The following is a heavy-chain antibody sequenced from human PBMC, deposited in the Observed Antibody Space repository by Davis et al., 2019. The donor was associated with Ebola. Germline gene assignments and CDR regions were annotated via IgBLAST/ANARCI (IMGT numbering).Heavy chain of an antibody. V-gene: IGHV3-30-3*01. J-gene: IGHJ4*02. CDR3: AIVRFSEWLFIDS. CDR2: ISYDGSNK. D-gene: IGHD3-3*01. Sequence: GESLKISCAASGFTFSSYAMHWVRQAPGKGLEWVAVISYDGSNKYYADSVKGRFTISRDNSKNTLYLQMNSLRAEDTAVYYCAIVRFSEWLFIDSWGQGTLVTVSS. CDR1: GFTFSSYA.